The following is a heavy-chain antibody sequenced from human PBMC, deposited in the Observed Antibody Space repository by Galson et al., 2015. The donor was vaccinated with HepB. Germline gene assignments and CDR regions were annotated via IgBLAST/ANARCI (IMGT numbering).Heavy chain of an antibody. CDR3: ARDKGFGSGGWWYFDL. Sequence: SLRLSCAASGFTFSSYDMHWVRQATGKGLEWVSAIGTAGDPYYPGSVKGRFTISRENAKNSLYLQMNSLRAGDTAVYYCARDKGFGSGGWWYFDLWGRGTLVTVSS. V-gene: IGHV3-13*05. D-gene: IGHD3-10*01. CDR2: IGTAGDP. CDR1: GFTFSSYD. J-gene: IGHJ2*01.